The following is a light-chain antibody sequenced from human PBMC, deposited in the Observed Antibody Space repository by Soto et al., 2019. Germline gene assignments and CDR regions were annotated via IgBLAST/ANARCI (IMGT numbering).Light chain of an antibody. V-gene: IGLV1-40*01. CDR2: GNA. CDR1: SSNIGAGFD. Sequence: QSVLTQPPSVSGAPGQRVTISCTGSSSNIGAGFDVHWYQQFPGTAPKLVIYGNANRPSGVPDRFSGSKSGTSASLAITGLQAEDEADYYCQSYDSSLSASVFGGGTKLTVL. J-gene: IGLJ3*02. CDR3: QSYDSSLSASV.